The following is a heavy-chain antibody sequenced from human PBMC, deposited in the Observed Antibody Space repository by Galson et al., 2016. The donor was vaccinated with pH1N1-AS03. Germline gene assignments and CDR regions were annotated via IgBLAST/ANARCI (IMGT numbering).Heavy chain of an antibody. Sequence: SETLSLTCSVSGGSITTDYWNWIRQPPGKGLEWIGYVSHDGNTNYNPSLYSRVTMSVDTSKNQFSLKLNSVSAADTAVYYCARMRVVAASDTSGYYFFDFGGQGALVTASS. D-gene: IGHD3-22*01. CDR1: GGSITTDY. CDR3: ARMRVVAASDTSGYYFFDF. V-gene: IGHV4-59*08. J-gene: IGHJ4*02. CDR2: VSHDGNT.